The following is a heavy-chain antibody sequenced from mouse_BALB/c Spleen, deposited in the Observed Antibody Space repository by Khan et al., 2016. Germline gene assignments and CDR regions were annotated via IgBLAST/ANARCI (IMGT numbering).Heavy chain of an antibody. D-gene: IGHD1-2*01. CDR2: ISYSGST. CDR1: GYSITSDYA. CDR3: ARTPTAYYAMDY. V-gene: IGHV3-2*02. Sequence: EVQLQESGPGLVKPSQSLSLTCTVTGYSITSDYAWNWIRQFPGNKLEWMGYISYSGSTRYYQSLKSRISITRDTSKNQFFLQLNSVTTEDTATYYCARTPTAYYAMDYWGQGTSVTVSS. J-gene: IGHJ4*01.